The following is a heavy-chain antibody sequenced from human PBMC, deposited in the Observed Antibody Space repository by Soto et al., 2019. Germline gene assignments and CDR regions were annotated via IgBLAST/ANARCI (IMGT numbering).Heavy chain of an antibody. CDR2: INHSGST. Sequence: PSETLSLTCAVYGGSFSGYYWSWIRQPPGKGLGWIGEINHSGSTNYNPSLKSRVTISVDTSKNQFSLKLSSVTAADTAVYYCARGGGHYSSSWYDHWFAPWGQGTLVTVSS. D-gene: IGHD6-13*01. CDR3: ARGGGHYSSSWYDHWFAP. CDR1: GGSFSGYY. J-gene: IGHJ5*02. V-gene: IGHV4-34*01.